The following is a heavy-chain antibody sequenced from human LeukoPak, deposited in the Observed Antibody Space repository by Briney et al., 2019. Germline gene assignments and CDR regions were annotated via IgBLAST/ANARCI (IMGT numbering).Heavy chain of an antibody. CDR3: ARTLPAAGRSYYYGMDV. V-gene: IGHV1-46*01. J-gene: IGHJ6*02. CDR2: INPSGGST. D-gene: IGHD2-2*01. Sequence: ASVKVSCKASGYTFTSYYMHWVRQAPGQGLEWMGIINPSGGSTSYAQKFQGGVTMTRDTSTSTVYMELSSLRSEDTAVYYCARTLPAAGRSYYYGMDVWGQGTTVTVSS. CDR1: GYTFTSYY.